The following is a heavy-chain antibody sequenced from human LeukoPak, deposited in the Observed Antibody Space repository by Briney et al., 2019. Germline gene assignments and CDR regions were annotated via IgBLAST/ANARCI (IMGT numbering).Heavy chain of an antibody. CDR3: ARDRDQGYYYYMDV. J-gene: IGHJ6*03. CDR1: GFTFSDYY. Sequence: GGSLRLSCAASGFTFSDYYMSWIRQAPGKGLEWVSYISSSDSTIYYADSVKGRFIISRDNAKNSLYLQMNSLRAEDTAVYYCARDRDQGYYYYMDVWGKGTTVTVSS. CDR2: ISSSDSTI. D-gene: IGHD3-10*01. V-gene: IGHV3-11*04.